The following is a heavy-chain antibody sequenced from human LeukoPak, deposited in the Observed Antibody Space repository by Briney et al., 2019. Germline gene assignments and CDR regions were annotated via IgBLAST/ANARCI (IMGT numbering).Heavy chain of an antibody. D-gene: IGHD5-18*01. V-gene: IGHV3-30-3*01. CDR2: ISYDGSNK. CDR3: ARRQDTAMALDQ. Sequence: TGGSLRLSCAASGFTFSSYAMHWVRQAPGKGLEWVAVISYDGSNKYYADSVKGRFTISRDNSKNTLYLQMNSLRAEDTALYYCARRQDTAMALDQWGQGTLVTVSS. J-gene: IGHJ4*02. CDR1: GFTFSSYA.